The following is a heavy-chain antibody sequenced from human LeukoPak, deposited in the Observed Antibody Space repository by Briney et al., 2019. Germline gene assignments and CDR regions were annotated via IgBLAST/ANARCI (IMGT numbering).Heavy chain of an antibody. CDR1: GGSISSSSYY. Sequence: PSETLSLTCTVSGGSISSSSYYWGWIRQPPGKGLEWIGSIYYSGSTYYNPSLKSRVTISVDTSKNQFSLKLSSVTAADTAVYYCARPSSSGSYRHKREDAFDIWGQGTMVTVSS. D-gene: IGHD1-26*01. J-gene: IGHJ3*02. V-gene: IGHV4-39*07. CDR3: ARPSSSGSYRHKREDAFDI. CDR2: IYYSGST.